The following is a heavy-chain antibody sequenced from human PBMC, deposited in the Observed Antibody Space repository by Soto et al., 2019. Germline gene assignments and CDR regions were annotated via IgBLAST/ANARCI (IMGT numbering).Heavy chain of an antibody. Sequence: SETLSLTCTVSGGSISSGGYYWSWIRQHPGKGLEWIGYIYYSGSTYYNPSLKSRVTISVDTSKNQFSLKLSSVTAADTAVYYCARASYGSGSLSYFDYWGQGTLVTVSS. V-gene: IGHV4-31*03. D-gene: IGHD3-10*01. CDR1: GGSISSGGYY. CDR2: IYYSGST. J-gene: IGHJ4*02. CDR3: ARASYGSGSLSYFDY.